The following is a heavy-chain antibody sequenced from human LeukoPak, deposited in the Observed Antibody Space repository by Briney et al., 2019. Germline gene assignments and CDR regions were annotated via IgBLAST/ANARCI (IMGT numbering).Heavy chain of an antibody. D-gene: IGHD5-24*01. J-gene: IGHJ4*02. Sequence: ASVKVSCKAPGYTFTGYYMHWVRQAPGQGLEWMGWINPNSGGTNYAQKFQGRVTMTRDTSISTAYMELSRLRSDDTAVYYCARAQGRDGYNSFDYWGQGTLVTVSS. CDR3: ARAQGRDGYNSFDY. CDR1: GYTFTGYY. CDR2: INPNSGGT. V-gene: IGHV1-2*02.